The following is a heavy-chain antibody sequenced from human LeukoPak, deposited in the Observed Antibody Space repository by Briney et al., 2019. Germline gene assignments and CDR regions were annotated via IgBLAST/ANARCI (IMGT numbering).Heavy chain of an antibody. CDR1: GFTFSNYD. CDR3: ARGEEKATITALDS. CDR2: ISSSSSYI. D-gene: IGHD5-24*01. V-gene: IGHV3-21*01. J-gene: IGHJ4*02. Sequence: AGGSLRLSRAASGFTFSNYDMHWVRQAPGKGLEWVSAISSSSSYIYYADSIKGRFTISRDNAENSLYLQMNSLRAVDTAVYFCARGEEKATITALDSWGQGTLVTVSS.